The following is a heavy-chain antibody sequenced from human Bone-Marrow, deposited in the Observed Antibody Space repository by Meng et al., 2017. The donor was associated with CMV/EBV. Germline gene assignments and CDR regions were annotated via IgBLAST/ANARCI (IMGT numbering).Heavy chain of an antibody. V-gene: IGHV3-23*01. CDR3: AKGGRISPFDY. Sequence: GGSLRLSCAASGFTFSSYAMSWVRQAPGKGLEWVSTVTTSGDTTHYAGSVKGRFTVSRDKSKTTVYLQMNSLRAEETAVYYCAKGGRISPFDYWGQGTLVTVSS. CDR1: GFTFSSYA. CDR2: VTTSGDTT. J-gene: IGHJ4*02. D-gene: IGHD3-16*01.